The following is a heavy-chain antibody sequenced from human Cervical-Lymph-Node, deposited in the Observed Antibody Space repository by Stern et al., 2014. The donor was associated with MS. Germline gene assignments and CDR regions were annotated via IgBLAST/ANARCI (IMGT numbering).Heavy chain of an antibody. CDR2: ISYDGSNK. V-gene: IGHV3-30*04. J-gene: IGHJ4*02. D-gene: IGHD6-19*01. CDR1: GFTFSTYP. Sequence: QVQLVESGGGVVQPGRSLRLSCAASGFTFSTYPIPWVRQAPGKGLEWVALISYDGSNKYYADSVEGRFTISRDNSKNTLYLQMNSLRADDTAVYYCARGRVRGDSSGWYYWGQGTLVTVSS. CDR3: ARGRVRGDSSGWYY.